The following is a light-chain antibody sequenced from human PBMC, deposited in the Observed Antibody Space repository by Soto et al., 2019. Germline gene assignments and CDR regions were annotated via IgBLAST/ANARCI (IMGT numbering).Light chain of an antibody. Sequence: IVLRHARVNVSLYEGEAITRSCRAFETVGRAYFAWYQQRPGQTPRLLLYGASNRATDIPDRFGGSGSGTDFTLTISRLEPEDVAVYYCQHYSRTLPWTFGQGTKVDIK. V-gene: IGKV3-20*01. CDR1: ETVGRAY. J-gene: IGKJ1*01. CDR2: GAS. CDR3: QHYSRTLPWT.